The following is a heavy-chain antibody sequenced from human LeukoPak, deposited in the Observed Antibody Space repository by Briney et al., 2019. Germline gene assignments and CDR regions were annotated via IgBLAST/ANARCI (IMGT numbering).Heavy chain of an antibody. CDR1: GYTFTSYY. Sequence: ASVKVSCKASGYTFTSYYMHWVRQAPGQGLEWMGIINPSGGSTSYAQKFQGRVTMTRDMSTSTVYMELSSLRSEDTAVYYCARENPPYDILTGYYKGSFDYWGQGTLVTVSS. V-gene: IGHV1-46*01. CDR3: ARENPPYDILTGYYKGSFDY. CDR2: INPSGGST. J-gene: IGHJ4*02. D-gene: IGHD3-9*01.